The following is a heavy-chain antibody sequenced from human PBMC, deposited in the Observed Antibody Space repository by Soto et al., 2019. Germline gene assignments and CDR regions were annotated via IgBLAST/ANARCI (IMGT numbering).Heavy chain of an antibody. CDR1: GGSISSYY. J-gene: IGHJ2*01. CDR3: ARVNWYFDL. V-gene: IGHV4-59*08. Sequence: QVQLQESGPGLVKPSETLSLTCTVSGGSISSYYWSWIRQPPGKGLEWIGYIYYSGSTNYNPSLKSRVTISVHTSKNQFSLKLSSVTAADTAVYYCARVNWYFDLWGRGTLVTVSS. CDR2: IYYSGST.